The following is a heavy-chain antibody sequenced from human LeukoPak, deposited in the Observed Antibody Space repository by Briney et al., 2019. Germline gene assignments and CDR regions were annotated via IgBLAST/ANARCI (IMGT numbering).Heavy chain of an antibody. D-gene: IGHD6-19*01. V-gene: IGHV3-53*04. CDR1: GFTVSSNY. J-gene: IGHJ4*02. Sequence: GGSLRLSCAASGFTVSSNYMSWVHQAAGKGLEWVSVIYSGGSTYYADSVKGRFTISRHDSKNTLYLQMNSLRAEDTAVYYCARMAVADDYFDYWGQGTLVTVSS. CDR2: IYSGGST. CDR3: ARMAVADDYFDY.